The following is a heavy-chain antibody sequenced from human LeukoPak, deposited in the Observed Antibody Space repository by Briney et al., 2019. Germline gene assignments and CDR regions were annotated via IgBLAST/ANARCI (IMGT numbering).Heavy chain of an antibody. D-gene: IGHD3-9*01. CDR3: AKDSNYDILTGYSTSPHFDY. J-gene: IGHJ4*02. V-gene: IGHV3-30*02. CDR2: IRYDGSNK. CDR1: GFTFSSYG. Sequence: GGSLRLSCAASGFTFSSYGMHWVRQAPGKGLEWVAFIRYDGSNKYYADSVKGRFTISIDNSKNTLYLQMNSLRAEDTAVYYCAKDSNYDILTGYSTSPHFDYWGQGTLVTVSS.